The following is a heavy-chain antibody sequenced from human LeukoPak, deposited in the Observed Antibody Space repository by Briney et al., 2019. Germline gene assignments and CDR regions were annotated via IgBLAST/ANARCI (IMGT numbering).Heavy chain of an antibody. D-gene: IGHD3-22*01. V-gene: IGHV1-18*01. CDR3: ARDLWNYYDSSGYYNSFDY. Sequence: ASVKVSCKASGYTFTSYGISWVRQAPGQGLEWMGWISAYNGNTNYAQKLQGRVTMTTDTSTSTAYMELRSLRSDDTAVYHCARDLWNYYDSSGYYNSFDYWGQGTLVTVSS. CDR2: ISAYNGNT. CDR1: GYTFTSYG. J-gene: IGHJ4*02.